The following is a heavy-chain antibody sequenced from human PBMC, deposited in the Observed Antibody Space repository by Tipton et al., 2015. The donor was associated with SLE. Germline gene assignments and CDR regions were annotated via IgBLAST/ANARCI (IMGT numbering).Heavy chain of an antibody. CDR2: IYTSGSI. CDR3: ARGWWFDP. V-gene: IGHV4-61*02. Sequence: TLSLTCTVSGGSISSGSYYWSWIRQPAGKGLEWIGRIYTSGSINYNPSLKSRVTISVDTSKNQFSLKLSSVTAADTAVYYCARGWWFDPWGQGTLVTVSS. D-gene: IGHD6-19*01. CDR1: GGSISSGSYY. J-gene: IGHJ5*02.